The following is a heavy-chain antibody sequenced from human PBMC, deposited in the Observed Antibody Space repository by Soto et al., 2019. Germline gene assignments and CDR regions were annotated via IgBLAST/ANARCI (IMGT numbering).Heavy chain of an antibody. Sequence: QVQLVQSGAEVKKPGSSVKVSCKASGGTFSSYAISWVRQAPGQGLEWMGGIIPIFGTANYAQKFQGRVTITADESTSTAYMELSSLRSEDTAVYYCARHRSSSSWYSTYYSGMDVWGQGTTVTVSS. J-gene: IGHJ6*02. CDR2: IIPIFGTA. V-gene: IGHV1-69*01. D-gene: IGHD6-13*01. CDR1: GGTFSSYA. CDR3: ARHRSSSSWYSTYYSGMDV.